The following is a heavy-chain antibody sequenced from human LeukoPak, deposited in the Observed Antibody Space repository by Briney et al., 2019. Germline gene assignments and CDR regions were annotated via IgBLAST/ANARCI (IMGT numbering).Heavy chain of an antibody. V-gene: IGHV4-59*01. J-gene: IGHJ4*02. D-gene: IGHD5-18*01. CDR2: IYYSGST. CDR1: GGSISSYY. Sequence: PSETLSLTCTDSGGSISSYYWSWIRQPPGKGLEWIGYIYYSGSTNYNPSLKSRVTISVDTSKNQFSLKLSSVTAADTAVYYCARGEYTAEIDYWGQGTLVTVSS. CDR3: ARGEYTAEIDY.